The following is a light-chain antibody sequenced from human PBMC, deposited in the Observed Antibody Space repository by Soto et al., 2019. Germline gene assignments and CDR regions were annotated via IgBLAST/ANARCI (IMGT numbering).Light chain of an antibody. Sequence: DIPMTQSPSSLSASVGDRVTITCRSSQSVSNFLNWYQQKPGKAPKLMIYNAFSLQSGVPSRFSGSGSGTDFALTISSLQPEDSATYYCQQSYNVPSTLGQGTRLEIK. CDR3: QQSYNVPST. CDR2: NAF. CDR1: QSVSNF. V-gene: IGKV1-39*01. J-gene: IGKJ5*01.